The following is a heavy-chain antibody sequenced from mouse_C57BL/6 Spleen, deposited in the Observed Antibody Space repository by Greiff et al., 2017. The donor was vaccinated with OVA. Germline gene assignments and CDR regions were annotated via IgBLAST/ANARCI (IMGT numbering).Heavy chain of an antibody. CDR2: IDPSDSYT. CDR3: ARRGTTVVAKGYFDV. Sequence: QVQLQQPGAELVMPGASVKLSCKASGYTFTSYWMHWVKQRPGQGLEWIGEIDPSDSYTNYNQKFKGKSTLTVDKSSSTAYMQLSSLTSEDSAVYYCARRGTTVVAKGYFDVWGTGTTVTVSS. CDR1: GYTFTSYW. D-gene: IGHD1-1*01. V-gene: IGHV1-69*01. J-gene: IGHJ1*03.